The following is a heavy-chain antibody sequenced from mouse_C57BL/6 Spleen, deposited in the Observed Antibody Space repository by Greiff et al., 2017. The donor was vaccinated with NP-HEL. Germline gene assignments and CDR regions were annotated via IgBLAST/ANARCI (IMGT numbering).Heavy chain of an antibody. V-gene: IGHV1-64*01. CDR2: IHPNSGST. Sequence: VQLQQSGAELVKPGASVKLSCKASGYTFTSYWMHWVKQRPGQGLEWIGMIHPNSGSTNYNEKFKSKATLTVDKSSSTAYMQLSSPTSEDSAVYYCARGYTVVATRAMDYWGQGTSVTVSS. CDR1: GYTFTSYW. D-gene: IGHD1-1*01. CDR3: ARGYTVVATRAMDY. J-gene: IGHJ4*01.